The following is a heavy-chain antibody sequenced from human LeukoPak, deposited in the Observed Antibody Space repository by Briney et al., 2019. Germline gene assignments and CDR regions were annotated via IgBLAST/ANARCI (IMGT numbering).Heavy chain of an antibody. V-gene: IGHV3-74*01. D-gene: IGHD4-23*01. Sequence: GGSLRLSCSASGFTFSSYAMHWVRQAPGKGLVWVSRIVSDGSNTNYADSVKGRFTISRDNAKNTLYLQMNSLRVEDTAVYYCARGRPHGNDYWGQGTLVTVSS. CDR3: ARGRPHGNDY. CDR2: IVSDGSNT. J-gene: IGHJ4*02. CDR1: GFTFSSYA.